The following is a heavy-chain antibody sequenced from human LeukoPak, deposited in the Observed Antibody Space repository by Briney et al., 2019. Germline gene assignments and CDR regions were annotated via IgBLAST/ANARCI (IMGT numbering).Heavy chain of an antibody. V-gene: IGHV3-20*04. Sequence: GGSLRLSCAASGFKFDDYGMSWVRQAPGKGLEWVCDINWNGAWTGYADSVRGRFTISRDNAKNSLYLQMNSLRAEDTALYYCAGYYYDSSRGFDLWGQGTLVTVS. CDR3: AGYYYDSSRGFDL. CDR1: GFKFDDYG. J-gene: IGHJ5*02. D-gene: IGHD3-22*01. CDR2: INWNGAWT.